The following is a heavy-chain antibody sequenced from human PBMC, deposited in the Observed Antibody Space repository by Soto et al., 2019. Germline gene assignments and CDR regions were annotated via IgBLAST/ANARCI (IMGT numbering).Heavy chain of an antibody. CDR3: AKVGGRVSTTGTTCWFDP. D-gene: IGHD1-1*01. CDR1: GFSFSNYA. J-gene: IGHJ5*02. CDR2: ISDSGGSR. V-gene: IGHV3-23*01. Sequence: EVQLLESGGGLVQPGGSLRLSCATSGFSFSNYAMSWVRQAPGKGLEWVSGISDSGGSRYYADSVKGRFTISRDNSKNTVYLQLNSLRVEDTAVYYCAKVGGRVSTTGTTCWFDPWGQGTLVTVSS.